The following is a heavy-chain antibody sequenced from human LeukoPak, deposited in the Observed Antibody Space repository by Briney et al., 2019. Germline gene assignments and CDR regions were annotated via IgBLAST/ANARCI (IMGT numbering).Heavy chain of an antibody. J-gene: IGHJ4*02. D-gene: IGHD2-2*02. CDR2: ISYNGGST. CDR3: VKDRHCSSPSCYSFDC. V-gene: IGHV3-64D*06. Sequence: GGSLRLSCSASGFPFSTYAMHWVRQAPGKGLEHVSVISYNGGSTYYADSVKGRFTISRDNSKNTLYLQMSSLRAEDTAVYYCVKDRHCSSPSCYSFDCWGQGALVTVSS. CDR1: GFPFSTYA.